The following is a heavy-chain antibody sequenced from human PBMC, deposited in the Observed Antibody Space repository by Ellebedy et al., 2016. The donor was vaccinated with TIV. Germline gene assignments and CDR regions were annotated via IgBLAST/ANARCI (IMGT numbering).Heavy chain of an antibody. D-gene: IGHD4/OR15-4a*01. V-gene: IGHV6-1*01. J-gene: IGHJ6*02. CDR1: GDSVSNKYDT. CDR2: AYYRSTWIY. Sequence: SQTLSLTCAISGDSVSNKYDTWNWIRQSPSRGLEWLGRAYYRSTWIYDYAVSVKGRITINPDTSNNQLSLHLNSVTPEDTAVYDCASDPSWCYSCADVWGQGTTVTVSS. CDR3: ASDPSWCYSCADV.